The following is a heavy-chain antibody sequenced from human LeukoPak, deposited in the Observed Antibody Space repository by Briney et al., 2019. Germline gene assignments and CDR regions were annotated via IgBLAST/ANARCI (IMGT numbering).Heavy chain of an antibody. V-gene: IGHV3-7*01. CDR1: GFTFSSYW. CDR3: ARDKPRASYDGSIFDS. J-gene: IGHJ4*02. CDR2: ISYDGGEI. D-gene: IGHD3-3*01. Sequence: GGSLRLSCEVSGFTFSSYWMSWVRQAPGKGLEWVSIISYDGGEIYYVDSVKGRFTLSRDNAKSSVYLQMNSLRAEDAAVYYCARDKPRASYDGSIFDSWGQGTLVTVSS.